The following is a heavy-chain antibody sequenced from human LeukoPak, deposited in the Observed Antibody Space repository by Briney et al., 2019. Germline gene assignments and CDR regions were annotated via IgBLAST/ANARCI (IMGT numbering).Heavy chain of an antibody. CDR1: GFIFSIYN. V-gene: IGHV3-21*04. CDR2: INTRSSSS. Sequence: GGSLRLSCAASGFIFSIYNMNWVRQAPGKGLEWVSSINTRSSSSCYADSVKGRFTISRDNAKNSLYLQMNSLRAEDTAMYYCARAAYYDSRGNYYDSKIFDCWGQGTLVTVSS. CDR3: ARAAYYDSRGNYYDSKIFDC. D-gene: IGHD3-22*01. J-gene: IGHJ4*02.